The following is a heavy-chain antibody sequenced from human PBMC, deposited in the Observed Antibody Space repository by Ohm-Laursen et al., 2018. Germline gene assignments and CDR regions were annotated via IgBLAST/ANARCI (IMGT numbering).Heavy chain of an antibody. CDR2: ISTYNGIT. J-gene: IGHJ4*02. V-gene: IGHV1-18*01. D-gene: IGHD6-19*01. CDR1: SYTFNNYD. Sequence: SSVKVSCKASSYTFNNYDMSWVRQALGQGLEWMGWISTYNGITNYAQKFQGRLTLTTDTSTSTVSMELRSLRSDDTAVYYCARTGQWVDYYFDYWGQGTLVTVSS. CDR3: ARTGQWVDYYFDY.